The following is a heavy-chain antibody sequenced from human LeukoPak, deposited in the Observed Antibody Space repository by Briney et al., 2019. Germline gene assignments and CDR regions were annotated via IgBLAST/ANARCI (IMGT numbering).Heavy chain of an antibody. Sequence: ASVKVSCKVSGYTLAELSMHWVRQAPGKGLEWMGGFDPEDGETIYAQKFQGRVTMTEDTSTDTAYMELSSLRSEDTAVYYCATDYRSSGSYYGYDYWGQGTLVTVSS. CDR1: GYTLAELS. D-gene: IGHD1-26*01. CDR2: FDPEDGET. CDR3: ATDYRSSGSYYGYDY. V-gene: IGHV1-24*01. J-gene: IGHJ4*02.